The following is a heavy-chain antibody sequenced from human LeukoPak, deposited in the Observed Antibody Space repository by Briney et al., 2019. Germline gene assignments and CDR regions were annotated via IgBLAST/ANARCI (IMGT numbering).Heavy chain of an antibody. V-gene: IGHV4-59*12. CDR3: ARDLPGYSSGYDP. CDR2: IYYSGST. J-gene: IGHJ5*02. CDR1: GGSISRYY. Sequence: SETLSLTCAVSGGSISRYYWSWIRQPPGKGLEWIGYIYYSGSTSYNPSLKSRVTISVDTSKNQFSLKLSSVTAADTAVYYCARDLPGYSSGYDPWGQGTLVTVSS. D-gene: IGHD6-19*01.